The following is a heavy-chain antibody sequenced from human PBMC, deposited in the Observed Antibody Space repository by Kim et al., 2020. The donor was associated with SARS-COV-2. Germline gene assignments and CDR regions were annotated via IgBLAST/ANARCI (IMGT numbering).Heavy chain of an antibody. CDR1: GFTFSSYD. CDR2: IGTAGDT. J-gene: IGHJ6*02. CDR3: EREGIAARSMDV. D-gene: IGHD6-6*01. V-gene: IGHV3-13*01. Sequence: GGSLRLSCAASGFTFSSYDMHWVRQAPGKGLEWVSAIGTAGDTYYPGSGKDRFTIARENAKNSLYLQMNSLRTGDTAVYYCEREGIAARSMDVWGQGTTGTASS.